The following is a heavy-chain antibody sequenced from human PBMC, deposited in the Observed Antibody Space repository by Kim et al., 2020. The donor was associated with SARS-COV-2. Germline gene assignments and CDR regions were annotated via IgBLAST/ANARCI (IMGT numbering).Heavy chain of an antibody. D-gene: IGHD3-10*01. J-gene: IGHJ1*01. CDR3: TTVRWGSGSPYD. Sequence: GGSLRLSCAASGFTFNNAWMSWVRQAPGKGLEWVGRIKSKTYGGTTDYAAPVKGRFTISRDDSKNTLNLQINSLKTEDTAVYYCTTVRWGSGSPYDWGQG. CDR2: IKSKTYGGTT. CDR1: GFTFNNAW. V-gene: IGHV3-15*01.